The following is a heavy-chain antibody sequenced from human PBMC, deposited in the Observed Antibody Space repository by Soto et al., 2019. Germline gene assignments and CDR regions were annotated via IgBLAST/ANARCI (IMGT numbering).Heavy chain of an antibody. CDR1: GYTFTSYD. CDR2: INPSHGKA. D-gene: IGHD3-3*01. J-gene: IGHJ4*02. Sequence: SVKVSCKASGYTFTSYDINWVRQAPGQGLEWMGRINPSHGKANYAQKFQGRVTITTDKSMSTAYMELSSLRSEDTAVYYCAASTANYDFWSGSPNDYWGQGTLVTVSS. CDR3: AASTANYDFWSGSPNDY. V-gene: IGHV1-69*04.